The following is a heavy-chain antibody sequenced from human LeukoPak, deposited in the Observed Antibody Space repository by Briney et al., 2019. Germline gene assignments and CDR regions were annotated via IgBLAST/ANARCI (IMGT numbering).Heavy chain of an antibody. CDR1: GGSISSSNW. J-gene: IGHJ6*02. V-gene: IGHV4-4*02. CDR3: ARGEHLYYYYGMDV. CDR2: IYHSGST. Sequence: SGTLTLTCAVSGGSISSSNWWSWVRQPPGKGLEWIGEIYHSGSTNYNPSLKSRVTISVDKSKNQFSLKLSSVTAADTAVYYCARGEHLYYYYGMDVWGQGTTVTVSS. D-gene: IGHD1-26*01.